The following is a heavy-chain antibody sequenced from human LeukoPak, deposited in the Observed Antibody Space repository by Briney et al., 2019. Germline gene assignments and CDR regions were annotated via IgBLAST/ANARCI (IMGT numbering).Heavy chain of an antibody. CDR1: GYTFTSYD. CDR2: MNPNSGNT. Sequence: DSLKLSCTASGYTFTSYDMNWVRQATGQGLEWMGWMNPNSGNTGYAQNFQGRVTMISKTSISTTYMELRSLRSEDTAVYYCARATIAAAGRDYYYDYCMDVWGKGTRVTVSS. D-gene: IGHD6-13*01. CDR3: ARATIAAAGRDYYYDYCMDV. V-gene: IGHV1-8*01. J-gene: IGHJ6*03.